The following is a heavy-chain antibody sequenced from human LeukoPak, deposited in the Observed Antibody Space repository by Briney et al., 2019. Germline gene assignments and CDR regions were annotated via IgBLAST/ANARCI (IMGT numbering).Heavy chain of an antibody. Sequence: PGGSLRLSCAASRFTFSSYGMYWVRQAPGKGLEWVAVIWYDGSNKYYADSVKGRFTISRDNSRNTLYLQMNSLRAEDTAVYYCARDATGSLDYWGQGTLVTVSS. CDR2: IWYDGSNK. D-gene: IGHD6-19*01. CDR3: ARDATGSLDY. CDR1: RFTFSSYG. J-gene: IGHJ4*02. V-gene: IGHV3-33*07.